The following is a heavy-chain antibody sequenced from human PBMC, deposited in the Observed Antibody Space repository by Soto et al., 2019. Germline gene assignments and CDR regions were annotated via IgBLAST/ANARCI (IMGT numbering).Heavy chain of an antibody. CDR1: GGSFSGYY. J-gene: IGHJ4*02. CDR2: INHSGST. D-gene: IGHD6-19*01. Sequence: QVQLQQWGAGLLKPSETLSLTCAVYGGSFSGYYWSWIRQPPGKGLGWIGEINHSGSTNYNPSLKILVTISVHTSKKQFSMKLSTVSAADTAVYYCAREQKALAERDKTLSFDYWGQGTLVTVFS. CDR3: AREQKALAERDKTLSFDY. V-gene: IGHV4-34*01.